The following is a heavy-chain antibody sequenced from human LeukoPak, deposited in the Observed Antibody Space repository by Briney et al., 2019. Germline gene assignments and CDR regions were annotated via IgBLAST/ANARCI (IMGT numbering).Heavy chain of an antibody. Sequence: QPGGSLRLSCAASGFTFSSYGMHWVRQAPGKGLEWVAVISYDGSNKYYADSVKGRFTISRDNSNNTLYLQMNSLRAEDTAVYYCAKDSWQLALDYWGQGTLVTVSS. CDR1: GFTFSSYG. D-gene: IGHD6-6*01. V-gene: IGHV3-30*18. CDR3: AKDSWQLALDY. CDR2: ISYDGSNK. J-gene: IGHJ4*02.